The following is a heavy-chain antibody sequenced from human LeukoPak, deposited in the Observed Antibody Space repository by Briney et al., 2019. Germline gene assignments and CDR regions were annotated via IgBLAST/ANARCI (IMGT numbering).Heavy chain of an antibody. CDR2: IYYSGST. V-gene: IGHV4-39*01. J-gene: IGHJ3*02. D-gene: IGHD2-15*01. CDR1: GGFISSSSYY. CDR3: ARHMGDIVVVVAAGNAFDI. Sequence: SETLSLTCTVSGGFISSSSYYWGWICQPPGKGLEWIGSIYYSGSTYYNPSLKSRVTISVDTSKNQFSLKLSSVTAADTAVYYCARHMGDIVVVVAAGNAFDIWGQGTMVTVSS.